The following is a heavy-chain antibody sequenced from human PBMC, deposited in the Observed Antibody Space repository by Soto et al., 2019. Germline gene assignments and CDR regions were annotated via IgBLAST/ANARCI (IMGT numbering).Heavy chain of an antibody. Sequence: GGSLRLSCAASGFTFSNYWMSWVRQAPGKGLEWVANIKHDGREKYYVDSVKGRFTISRDNAKNSLYLQMNSLRAEDTAVYYCARACPDNAFDIWGQGTEVTVSS. CDR1: GFTFSNYW. CDR2: IKHDGREK. V-gene: IGHV3-7*01. J-gene: IGHJ3*02. D-gene: IGHD3-9*01. CDR3: ARACPDNAFDI.